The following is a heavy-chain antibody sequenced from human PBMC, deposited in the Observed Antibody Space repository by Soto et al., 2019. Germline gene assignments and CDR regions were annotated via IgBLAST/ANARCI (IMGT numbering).Heavy chain of an antibody. CDR3: AKGAVTSIFGYFDF. Sequence: EVHLVESGGGLVQPGRSLRLSCAASGFIFEDYAMHWVRQVPGKGLEWVSSISWNSGNIVYADSVKGRFTVSRDSANNSLYLQMNSLRTEATALYYCAKGAVTSIFGYFDFCGQGTLVTVPS. J-gene: IGHJ4*02. D-gene: IGHD3-3*01. V-gene: IGHV3-9*01. CDR1: GFIFEDYA. CDR2: ISWNSGNI.